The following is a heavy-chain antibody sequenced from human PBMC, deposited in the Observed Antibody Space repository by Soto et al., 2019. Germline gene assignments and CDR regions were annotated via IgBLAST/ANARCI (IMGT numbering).Heavy chain of an antibody. V-gene: IGHV3-23*01. CDR2: ISGGGGTT. Sequence: EVQLLESGGGLVQPEGSLRLSCAASGFTFSSYAMNWVRQAPGKGLEWVSGISGGGGTTYYADSVKGRFTISRDNSKNTLYLQVNSLRAEDTAVYYCAKDQAAGGTISRYFQDWGQGTLVTVS. D-gene: IGHD6-13*01. J-gene: IGHJ1*01. CDR1: GFTFSSYA. CDR3: AKDQAAGGTISRYFQD.